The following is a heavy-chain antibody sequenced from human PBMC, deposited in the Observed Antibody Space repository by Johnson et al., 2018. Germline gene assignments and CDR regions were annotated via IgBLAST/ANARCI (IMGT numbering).Heavy chain of an antibody. Sequence: QVQLVESGGGLVKPGGSLRLSCAASGFTFDDYYMNWIRQAPGKGLEWVAYIGSSGYTMYYGASVKGRFTISRDNAKNSLYLQMNSLRAEDTAVYYCARGPGNLGYYSYYMDVWGKGTTVTVSS. CDR2: IGSSGYTM. CDR1: GFTFDDYY. D-gene: IGHD4-23*01. V-gene: IGHV3-11*04. J-gene: IGHJ6*03. CDR3: ARGPGNLGYYSYYMDV.